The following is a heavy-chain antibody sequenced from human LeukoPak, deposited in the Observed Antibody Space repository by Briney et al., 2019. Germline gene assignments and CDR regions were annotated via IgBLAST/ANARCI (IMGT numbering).Heavy chain of an antibody. CDR3: ARSGYYDSSGYYDSGAFDI. J-gene: IGHJ3*02. CDR1: GYTFTTYP. Sequence: ASVKVSCTASGYTFTTYPINWVRRAPGQGLEWMGWINPNSGGTNYAQKFQGWVTMTRDTSISTAYMELSRLRSDDTAVYYCARSGYYDSSGYYDSGAFDIWGQGTMVTVSS. CDR2: INPNSGGT. V-gene: IGHV1-2*04. D-gene: IGHD3-22*01.